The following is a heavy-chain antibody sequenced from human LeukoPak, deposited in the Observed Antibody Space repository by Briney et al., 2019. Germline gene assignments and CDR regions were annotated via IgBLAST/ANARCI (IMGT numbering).Heavy chain of an antibody. CDR2: IYYSGTT. CDR3: ARAFGGVIINGGWFDP. Sequence: SETLSLTCTVSNDSIILGDYYWSWIRQPPGKSLEWIGYIYYSGTTYYNPSLESRVTISIDTSRNQFSLKLTTMTAADTAVYYCARAFGGVIINGGWFDPWGQGAQVTVSS. V-gene: IGHV4-30-4*08. D-gene: IGHD3-3*01. CDR1: NDSIILGDYY. J-gene: IGHJ5*02.